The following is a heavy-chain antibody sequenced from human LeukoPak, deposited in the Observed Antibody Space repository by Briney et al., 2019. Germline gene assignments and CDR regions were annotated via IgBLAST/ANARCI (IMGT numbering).Heavy chain of an antibody. CDR3: ARDFTDLRITGTTVSAFDI. V-gene: IGHV3-74*01. Sequence: PGRSLRLSCAASGFTFSSYWMHWVRQAPGKGLVWVSRINTDGSSTSYADSVKGRFTISRDNAKNTLYLQMNSLRAEDTAVYYCARDFTDLRITGTTVSAFDIWGQGTMVTVSS. CDR1: GFTFSSYW. J-gene: IGHJ3*02. CDR2: INTDGSST. D-gene: IGHD1-7*01.